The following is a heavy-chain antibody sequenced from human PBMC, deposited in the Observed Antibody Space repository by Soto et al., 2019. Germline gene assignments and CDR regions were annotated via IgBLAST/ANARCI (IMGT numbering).Heavy chain of an antibody. Sequence: SETLSLTCTVSGGSISSSSYYWGWIRQPPGKGLEWIGSIYYSGSTYYNPSLKSRVTISVDTSKNQFSLKLSSVTAADTAVYYCARGVYGSGSYYFEGVHYYFDYWGQGTLVTVSS. D-gene: IGHD3-10*01. V-gene: IGHV4-39*01. CDR2: IYYSGST. CDR1: GGSISSSSYY. CDR3: ARGVYGSGSYYFEGVHYYFDY. J-gene: IGHJ4*02.